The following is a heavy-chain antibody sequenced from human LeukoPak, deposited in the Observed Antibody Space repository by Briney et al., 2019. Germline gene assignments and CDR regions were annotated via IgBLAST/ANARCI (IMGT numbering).Heavy chain of an antibody. CDR1: GYTFTGYY. J-gene: IGHJ4*02. D-gene: IGHD3-10*01. CDR3: AREGREFGPHKLAGFDY. CDR2: INPNSGGT. V-gene: IGHV1-2*02. Sequence: ALVKVSCKTSGYTFTGYYMHWVRQAPGQGLEWMGWINPNSGGTNYAQKFQGRVTMTRDTSITTAYMELNGLRSDDTAVYYCAREGREFGPHKLAGFDYWGQGTLVTVSS.